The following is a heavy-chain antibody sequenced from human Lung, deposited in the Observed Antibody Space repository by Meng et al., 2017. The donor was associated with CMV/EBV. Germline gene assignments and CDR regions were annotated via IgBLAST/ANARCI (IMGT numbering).Heavy chain of an antibody. CDR1: GGSISSYY. CDR2: IYYSGST. V-gene: IGHV4-59*01. J-gene: IGHJ4*02. CDR3: ARDGPAVAPK. Sequence: SETLSLTCTVSGGSISSYYWSWIRKPPGKGLEWIGYIYYSGSTNYNPSLKSRVTISVDTSKNQFSLKLSSVTAADTAVYYCARDGPAVAPKWGQGTLGTVSS. D-gene: IGHD6-19*01.